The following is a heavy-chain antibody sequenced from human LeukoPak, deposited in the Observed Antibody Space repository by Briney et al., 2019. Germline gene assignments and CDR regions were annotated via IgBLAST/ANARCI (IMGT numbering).Heavy chain of an antibody. J-gene: IGHJ6*02. CDR3: AKDRVAGYYYGMDV. V-gene: IGHV3-9*01. Sequence: PGRSLRLSCAASGFTFDDYAMHWVRQAPGKGLEWVSGISWNSGSIGYADSVKGRFTISRDNAKNSLYPQMNSLRAEDTALYYCAKDRVAGYYYGMDVWGQGTTVTVSS. CDR2: ISWNSGSI. D-gene: IGHD6-19*01. CDR1: GFTFDDYA.